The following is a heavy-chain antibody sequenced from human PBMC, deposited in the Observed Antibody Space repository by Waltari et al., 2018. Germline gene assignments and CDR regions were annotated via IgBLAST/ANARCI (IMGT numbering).Heavy chain of an antibody. Sequence: QVQLVQSGAEVKKPGASVKVSCKASGYSFTDNYIHWIRQAPGQGLEWMGWINPTNGDTIYAQKFQGRVTMTRETSISTAYMELSGLRSDDTAMFYCARVNNYYDSIGRDWFDPWGQGTLVTVSS. D-gene: IGHD3-22*01. CDR1: GYSFTDNY. CDR2: INPTNGDT. J-gene: IGHJ5*02. V-gene: IGHV1-2*02. CDR3: ARVNNYYDSIGRDWFDP.